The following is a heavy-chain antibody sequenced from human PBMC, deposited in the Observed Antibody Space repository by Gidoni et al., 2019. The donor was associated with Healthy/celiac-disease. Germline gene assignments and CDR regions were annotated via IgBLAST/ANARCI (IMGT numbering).Heavy chain of an antibody. V-gene: IGHV3-30*18. Sequence: QVQLVESGGGVVQPGRSLRLSCAASGFTFSSYGMHWVRQAPGKGLEWVAVISYDGSNKYYADSVKGRFTISRDNSKNTLYLQMNSLRAEDTAVYYCAKALAARPPWFDPWGQGTLVTVSS. CDR3: AKALAARPPWFDP. CDR2: ISYDGSNK. J-gene: IGHJ5*02. D-gene: IGHD6-6*01. CDR1: GFTFSSYG.